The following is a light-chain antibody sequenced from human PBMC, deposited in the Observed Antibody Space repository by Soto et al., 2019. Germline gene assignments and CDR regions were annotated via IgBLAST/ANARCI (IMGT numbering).Light chain of an antibody. Sequence: DIVMTQSPLSLPVTPGEPVSISCRSSQSLLHSNGYNYLDWYLQKPGQSPQLLIYLGSNRASGVPDRFSGSGSGTDFTLKISRVEAEDVGVYYCMQALQTPLTFGPGTKVDIK. V-gene: IGKV2-28*01. J-gene: IGKJ3*01. CDR2: LGS. CDR3: MQALQTPLT. CDR1: QSLLHSNGYNY.